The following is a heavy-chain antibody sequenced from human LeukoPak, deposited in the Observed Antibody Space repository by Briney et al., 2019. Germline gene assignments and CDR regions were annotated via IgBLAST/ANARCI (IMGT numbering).Heavy chain of an antibody. V-gene: IGHV3-15*01. D-gene: IGHD3-22*01. CDR2: IKSKTDGGTT. CDR1: GFTFSNAW. Sequence: GGSLRLSCAASGFTFSNAWMSWVRQAPGKGLEWVGRIKSKTDGGTTDYAAPVKGRFTISRDDSKNTLYLQMSSLKTEDTAVYYCAAERTYYYDSSGYYGMDVWGRGTTVTVSS. J-gene: IGHJ6*02. CDR3: AAERTYYYDSSGYYGMDV.